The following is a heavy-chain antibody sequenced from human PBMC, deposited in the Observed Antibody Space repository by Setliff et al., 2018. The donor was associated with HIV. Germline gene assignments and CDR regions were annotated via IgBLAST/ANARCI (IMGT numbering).Heavy chain of an antibody. Sequence: SETLSLTCTVSGASISSHYWSWIRQPPGKGLEWIGYSYYRGSTNYNPSLKSRVTVSVDTSKNQFSLKLSSVTAADTAVYYCARLDYDIRGYPSWGQGTLVTVSS. D-gene: IGHD3-22*01. CDR3: ARLDYDIRGYPS. V-gene: IGHV4-59*11. J-gene: IGHJ4*02. CDR1: GASISSHY. CDR2: SYYRGST.